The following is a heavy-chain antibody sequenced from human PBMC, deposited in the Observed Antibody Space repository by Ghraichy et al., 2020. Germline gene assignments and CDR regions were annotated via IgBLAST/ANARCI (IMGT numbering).Heavy chain of an antibody. CDR3: ARASSVVWFCYYDGMAV. V-gene: IGHV3-48*02. Sequence: GGSLRLSCVGSGFTFGDYNLNWVRQAPGKGLEWISYISTSSRSIFYAASVKGLFNISRDNAQNSLFLQMKSLGDEYTAVYYCARASSVVWFCYYDGMAVSAPGTTVPFSS. CDR1: GFTFGDYN. J-gene: IGHJ6*01. D-gene: IGHD3-10*01. CDR2: ISTSSRSI.